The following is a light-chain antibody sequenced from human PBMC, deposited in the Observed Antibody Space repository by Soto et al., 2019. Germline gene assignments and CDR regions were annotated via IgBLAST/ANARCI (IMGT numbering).Light chain of an antibody. CDR3: QQRFDWPKIT. V-gene: IGKV3-11*01. CDR2: GAS. CDR1: QSVSSY. J-gene: IGKJ5*01. Sequence: EIVLTQSPATLSLSPGERATLSCRASQSVSSYLAWYQQKPGQAPRLLIYGASIRATGIPDRFSGSGSGTDFTLTISSLEPEDFGVFYCQQRFDWPKITFGQGTRLEI.